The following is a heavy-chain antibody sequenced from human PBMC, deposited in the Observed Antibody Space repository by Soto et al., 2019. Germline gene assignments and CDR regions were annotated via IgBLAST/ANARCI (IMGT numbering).Heavy chain of an antibody. CDR3: TRGQDARSHSANTYYVAC. J-gene: IGHJ4*02. CDR2: IIPLLGTT. CDR1: GGIFKYSA. Sequence: QVQLVQGGGEMKKPGSAVKVSCKASGGIFKYSAFFWVRQAPGQGLEWMGGIIPLLGTTHSAPKFQGRVTTTSDESTCTAYMELSSLKSEDTALYYCTRGQDARSHSANTYYVACWGQGTVITVSS. D-gene: IGHD1-26*01. V-gene: IGHV1-69*01.